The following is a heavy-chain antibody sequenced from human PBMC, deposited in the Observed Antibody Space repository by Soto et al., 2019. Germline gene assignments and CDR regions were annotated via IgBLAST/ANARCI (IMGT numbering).Heavy chain of an antibody. V-gene: IGHV4-31*03. Sequence: PSETLSLTCTVSGGSISSGGYYWSWIRQHPGKGLEWIGYIYYSGSTYYNPSLKSRVTISVDTSKNQFSLKLSSVTAADTAVYYCARQGSGYSPFDYWGQGTLVTVSS. D-gene: IGHD3-3*01. CDR2: IYYSGST. J-gene: IGHJ4*02. CDR1: GGSISSGGYY. CDR3: ARQGSGYSPFDY.